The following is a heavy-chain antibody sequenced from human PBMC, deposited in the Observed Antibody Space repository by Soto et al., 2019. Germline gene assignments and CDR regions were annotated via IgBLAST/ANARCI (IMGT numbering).Heavy chain of an antibody. J-gene: IGHJ6*02. Sequence: QVQLVQSGAEVKKPGSSVTVSCKASGGTFSSYAISWVRQAPGQGLEWMGGIIPIFGTANYAQEFQGRVTITADESTSTAYMELSSLRSEDTAMYYCARAGFSGTYYYYYGMDVWGQGTTVTVSS. CDR1: GGTFSSYA. V-gene: IGHV1-69*01. CDR2: IIPIFGTA. D-gene: IGHD5-12*01. CDR3: ARAGFSGTYYYYYGMDV.